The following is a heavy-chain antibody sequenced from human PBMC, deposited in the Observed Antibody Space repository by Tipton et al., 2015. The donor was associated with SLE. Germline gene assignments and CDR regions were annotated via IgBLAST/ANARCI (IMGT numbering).Heavy chain of an antibody. CDR2: INHSGST. V-gene: IGHV4-34*01. Sequence: TLSLTCAVYGGSFSGYYWSWIRQPPGKGLEWIGEINHSGSTNYNPSLKSRVTISVDTSKNQFSLKLSSVTAADTAVCYCARAPGIAAAGSFDYWGQGTLVTVSS. D-gene: IGHD6-13*01. CDR3: ARAPGIAAAGSFDY. J-gene: IGHJ4*02. CDR1: GGSFSGYY.